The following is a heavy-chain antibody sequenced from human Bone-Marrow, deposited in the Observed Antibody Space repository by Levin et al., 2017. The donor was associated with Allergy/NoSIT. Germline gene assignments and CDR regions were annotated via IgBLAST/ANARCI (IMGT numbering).Heavy chain of an antibody. CDR3: ARPRLGIDWYFDF. Sequence: KVSCEGSGYTFSDHWVAWVRQMPGKGLEWIGIIYPGDSDSRYSPSFQGQVTISVDKSINTAYLQWSSLKASDTAMYYCARPRLGIDWYFDFWGRGTLVTVSS. V-gene: IGHV5-51*01. CDR1: GYTFSDHW. D-gene: IGHD7-27*01. CDR2: IYPGDSDS. J-gene: IGHJ2*01.